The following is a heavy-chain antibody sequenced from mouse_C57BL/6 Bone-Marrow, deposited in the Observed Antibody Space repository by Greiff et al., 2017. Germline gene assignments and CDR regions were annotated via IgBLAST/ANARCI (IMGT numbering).Heavy chain of an antibody. D-gene: IGHD1-1*01. CDR2: INPNDGGT. Sequence: VQLQQSGPELVKPGASVKLSCKASGYTFTDYNMYWVKQSHGKSLEWIGYINPNDGGTSYNQKFKGKATLTVDKSSSTAYMELRSLTSEDSAVYYCARDYYGSRDHAMDYWGQGTSVTVSS. J-gene: IGHJ4*01. CDR1: GYTFTDYN. CDR3: ARDYYGSRDHAMDY. V-gene: IGHV1-22*01.